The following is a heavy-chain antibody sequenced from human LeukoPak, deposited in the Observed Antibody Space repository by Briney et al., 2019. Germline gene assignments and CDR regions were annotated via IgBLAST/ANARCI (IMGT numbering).Heavy chain of an antibody. CDR2: IYYSGST. V-gene: IGHV4-30-4*08. CDR3: ARDADTATTSGIDY. CDR1: GGSISSGDYY. Sequence: PSETLSLTCTVSGGSISSGDYYWSWIRQPPGKGLEWIGYIYYSGSTYYNPSLKSRVTISVDTSKNQFSLKLSSVTAADTAVYYCARDADTATTSGIDYWGQGTLVTVSS. J-gene: IGHJ4*02. D-gene: IGHD5-18*01.